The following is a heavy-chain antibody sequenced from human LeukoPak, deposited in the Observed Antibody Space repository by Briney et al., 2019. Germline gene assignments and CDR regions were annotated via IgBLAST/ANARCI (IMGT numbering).Heavy chain of an antibody. CDR2: INPTSGAT. V-gene: IGHV1-2*06. D-gene: IGHD4-11*01. Sequence: ASVKVSCTASGYTFTVYYIHWLRQAPGQGLEWMGRINPTSGATNYAQEFQGGVTMARDTSISTAYIELSSLRSDDTAVYYCATYNTVPFGYWGQGTLVTVSS. J-gene: IGHJ4*02. CDR1: GYTFTVYY. CDR3: ATYNTVPFGY.